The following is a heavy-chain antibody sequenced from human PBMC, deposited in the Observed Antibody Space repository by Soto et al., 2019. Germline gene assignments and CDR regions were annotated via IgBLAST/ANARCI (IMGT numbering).Heavy chain of an antibody. Sequence: QVQLVESGGGVVQPGRSLRLSCAASGFTFSRYGMHWVRQAPGRGLEWAAVIWYDGSNIYYADSVKGRFTISRDNSKDTLDLQMNSLRAEDTAVYYCARDREQWLVGYYFDYWGQGTLVTVSS. CDR1: GFTFSRYG. CDR2: IWYDGSNI. CDR3: ARDREQWLVGYYFDY. V-gene: IGHV3-33*01. D-gene: IGHD6-19*01. J-gene: IGHJ4*02.